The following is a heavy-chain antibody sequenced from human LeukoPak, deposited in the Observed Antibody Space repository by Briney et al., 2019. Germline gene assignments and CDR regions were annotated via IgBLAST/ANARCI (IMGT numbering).Heavy chain of an antibody. J-gene: IGHJ4*02. Sequence: PGGSLRLSCAASGFTFSSYAMSWVRQAPGKGLEWVAVISYDGSNKYYADSVKGRFTISRDNSKNTLYLQMNSLRAEDTAVYYCARDSGYSYGLGYWGQGTLVTVSS. CDR2: ISYDGSNK. CDR1: GFTFSSYA. D-gene: IGHD5-18*01. V-gene: IGHV3-30*04. CDR3: ARDSGYSYGLGY.